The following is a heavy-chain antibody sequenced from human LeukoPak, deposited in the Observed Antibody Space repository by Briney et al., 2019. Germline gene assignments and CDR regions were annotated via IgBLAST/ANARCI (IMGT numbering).Heavy chain of an antibody. D-gene: IGHD1-1*01. J-gene: IGHJ4*02. CDR1: GYTFTSYD. Sequence: ASVKVSCKASGYTFTSYDINWVRQAPGQGLEWMGWMDPNSGNTGYAQKFQGRVTMTRNTSISTAYMELSSLRSEDTAVYYCAREWARGWNDRPNDYWGQGTLVTVSS. CDR2: MDPNSGNT. V-gene: IGHV1-8*01. CDR3: AREWARGWNDRPNDY.